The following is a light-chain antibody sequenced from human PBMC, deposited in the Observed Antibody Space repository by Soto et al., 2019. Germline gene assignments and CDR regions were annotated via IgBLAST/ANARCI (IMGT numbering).Light chain of an antibody. CDR1: QSVGSSY. CDR2: GAS. V-gene: IGKV3-20*01. CDR3: QQYGSSPPWT. J-gene: IGKJ1*01. Sequence: EIVWTQSPGTLSLSPGERAPLSCRASQSVGSSYLAWYLQKPCQAHRLLIYGASTRATGIPARFSGSGSGTEFTLTISSLQSEDFAVYYGQQYGSSPPWTVGQGTKVAIK.